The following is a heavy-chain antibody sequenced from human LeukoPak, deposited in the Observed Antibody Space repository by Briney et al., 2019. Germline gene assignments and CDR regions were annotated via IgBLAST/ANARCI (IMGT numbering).Heavy chain of an antibody. CDR1: GGSISSYY. D-gene: IGHD3-10*01. Sequence: KPSETLSLTCTVSGGSISSYYWSWIRQPPGKGLGRIGYIYYSGSTNYNPSLKSRVTISVDTSKNQFSLKLSSVTAADTAVYYCARVEGFGELLGKDAFDIWGQGTMVTVSS. CDR3: ARVEGFGELLGKDAFDI. CDR2: IYYSGST. J-gene: IGHJ3*02. V-gene: IGHV4-59*01.